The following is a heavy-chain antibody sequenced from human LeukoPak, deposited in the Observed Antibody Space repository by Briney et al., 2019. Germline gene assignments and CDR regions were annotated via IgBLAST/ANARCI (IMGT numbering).Heavy chain of an antibody. CDR3: ARDPLYCSSTSCYDY. D-gene: IGHD2-2*01. CDR1: GFTFSDYY. CDR2: ISGSGSTI. Sequence: GGSLRLSCAASGFTFSDYYMSWIRQAPGKGLEWVSYISGSGSTIYYADSVKGRFTISRDNANNSLYLQMNSLRAEDTAVYYCARDPLYCSSTSCYDYWGQGTLVTVSS. J-gene: IGHJ4*02. V-gene: IGHV3-11*04.